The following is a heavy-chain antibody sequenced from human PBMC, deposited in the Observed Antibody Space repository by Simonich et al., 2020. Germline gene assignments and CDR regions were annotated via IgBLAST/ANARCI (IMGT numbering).Heavy chain of an antibody. Sequence: QLQLQESGPGLVKPSETLSLTCTVSGGSIRSSSYYWGWIRQPPGKGLAWVGSIYYNGSTYHNPSLKGRVTISGDTSKNRFSLKLSSVTAADTAVYYCARHAGFAFDIWGQGTMVTVSS. CDR3: ARHAGFAFDI. J-gene: IGHJ3*02. V-gene: IGHV4-39*01. D-gene: IGHD6-13*01. CDR1: GGSIRSSSYY. CDR2: IYYNGST.